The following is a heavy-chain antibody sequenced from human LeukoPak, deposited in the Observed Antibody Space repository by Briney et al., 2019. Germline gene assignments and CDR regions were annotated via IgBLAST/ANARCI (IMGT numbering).Heavy chain of an antibody. D-gene: IGHD3-22*01. CDR3: ARGPVSSSGFFDY. J-gene: IGHJ4*02. CDR2: IKQDGDEK. CDR1: GFTLSGYS. Sequence: GESLRLSCAASGFTLSGYSMTWVRQAPGKGLEWVAEIKQDGDEKYYVDSVKGRFSISRDNAKKSLYLQMNSLRAEDTAVYYCARGPVSSSGFFDYWGQGTLVTVSS. V-gene: IGHV3-7*03.